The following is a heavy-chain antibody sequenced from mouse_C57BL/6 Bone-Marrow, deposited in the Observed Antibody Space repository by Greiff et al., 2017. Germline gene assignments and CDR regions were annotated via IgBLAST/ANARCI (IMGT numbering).Heavy chain of an antibody. V-gene: IGHV14-4*01. Sequence: EVKLQQSGAELVRPGASVKLSCTASGFNIKDDYMHWVKQRPEQGLEWIGWIDPEHGANEYASKFQGKATITAETSSNTAYLHLSSRTSEDTAVYYGTPPDYSFAYWGQGTLVTVSA. CDR2: IDPEHGAN. CDR3: TPPDYSFAY. CDR1: GFNIKDDY. D-gene: IGHD2-4*01. J-gene: IGHJ3*01.